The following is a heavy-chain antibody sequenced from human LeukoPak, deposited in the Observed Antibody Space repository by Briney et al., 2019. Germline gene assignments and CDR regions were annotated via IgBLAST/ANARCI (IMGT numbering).Heavy chain of an antibody. CDR2: IIPIFGTA. J-gene: IGHJ4*02. D-gene: IGHD6-13*01. Sequence: SVKVSCKASGGTFSSYAISWVRQAPGQGLEWMGGIIPIFGTANYAQKFQGRATITADESTSTAYMELSSLRSEDTAVYYCARWQQQLTHFDYWGQGTLVTVSS. CDR1: GGTFSSYA. V-gene: IGHV1-69*13. CDR3: ARWQQQLTHFDY.